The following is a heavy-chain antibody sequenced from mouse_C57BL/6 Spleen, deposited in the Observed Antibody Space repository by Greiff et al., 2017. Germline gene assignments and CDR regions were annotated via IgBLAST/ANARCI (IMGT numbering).Heavy chain of an antibody. CDR3: TTWGKKYIDV. Sequence: VQLQQSGAELVRPGASVKLSCTASGFNIKDDYMHWVKQRPEQGLEWIGWIDPENGYTEYASKFQGKATITADTSSNTAYLQLSSLTSEDTAVYYCTTWGKKYIDVWGTGTTVTVSS. V-gene: IGHV14-4*01. CDR1: GFNIKDDY. CDR2: IDPENGYT. J-gene: IGHJ1*03.